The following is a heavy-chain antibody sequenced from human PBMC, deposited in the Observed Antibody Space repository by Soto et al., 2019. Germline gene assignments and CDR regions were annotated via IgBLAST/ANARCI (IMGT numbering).Heavy chain of an antibody. CDR2: IIPIFGTA. V-gene: IGHV1-69*13. CDR1: GGTFSSYS. Sequence: GASVKVSCKASGGTFSSYSISWVLQAPGQGLEWMGGIIPIFGTANYAQKFQGRVTITADESTSTAYMELSSLRSEDTAVYYCARGPGGYSYGIDYWGQGTLVTVSS. CDR3: ARGPGGYSYGIDY. J-gene: IGHJ4*02. D-gene: IGHD5-18*01.